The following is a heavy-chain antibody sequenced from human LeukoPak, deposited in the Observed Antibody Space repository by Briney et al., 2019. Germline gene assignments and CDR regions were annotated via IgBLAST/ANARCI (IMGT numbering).Heavy chain of an antibody. CDR3: ARENNVVVIAYPPFDY. V-gene: IGHV3-11*04. CDR2: ISSSGSTI. D-gene: IGHD2-21*01. J-gene: IGHJ4*02. CDR1: GFTFSDYY. Sequence: GGSLRLSCAASGFTFSDYYMSLIRQAPGKGLEWVSYISSSGSTIYYADSVKGRFTISRDNAKNSLYLQMNSLRAEDTAVYYCARENNVVVIAYPPFDYWGEGTLVTVSS.